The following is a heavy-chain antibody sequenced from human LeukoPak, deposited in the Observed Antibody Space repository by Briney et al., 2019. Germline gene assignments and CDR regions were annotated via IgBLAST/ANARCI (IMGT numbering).Heavy chain of an antibody. D-gene: IGHD5-18*01. CDR2: VSGSCGST. CDR3: AKGHTTIVMFLDY. V-gene: IGHV3-23*01. Sequence: PGGSLRLSCAASGFTFSSYAMNWVRQAPGKGLEWVSAVSGSCGSTHYADSVKGRLTISRDNSKNTLYLQMNNLRAEDTAVYYCAKGHTTIVMFLDYWGHGTLVTVPS. CDR1: GFTFSSYA. J-gene: IGHJ4*01.